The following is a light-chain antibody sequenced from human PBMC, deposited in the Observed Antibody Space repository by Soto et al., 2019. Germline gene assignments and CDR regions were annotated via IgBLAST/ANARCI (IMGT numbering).Light chain of an antibody. V-gene: IGKV4-1*01. CDR1: QSVLYISNNKNY. CDR3: QQYYINFT. CDR2: WAS. J-gene: IGKJ4*01. Sequence: DIVMTQSPDSLAVSLGERATINCKSSQSVLYISNNKNYLAWIQQKPGQPPKLLIYWASTRESGVPDRFSGSGSGTDFTLTISNLQAEDVAVYFCQQYYINFTFGGGTKVEIK.